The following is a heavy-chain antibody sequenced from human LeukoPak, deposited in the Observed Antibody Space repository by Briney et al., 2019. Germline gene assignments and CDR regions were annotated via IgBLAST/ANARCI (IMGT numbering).Heavy chain of an antibody. V-gene: IGHV4-4*07. J-gene: IGHJ6*02. D-gene: IGHD4-23*01. CDR1: DGSISYYY. CDR3: ARWHMNSQDV. CDR2: IYVGGST. Sequence: PSETLSLTCTVSDGSISYYYWSWIRQPAGKGLEWIGRIYVGGSTNYSPSLKSRVSMSLDKSKNQLSLKLISVSAADTAVYYCARWHMNSQDVWGRGTTVTVS.